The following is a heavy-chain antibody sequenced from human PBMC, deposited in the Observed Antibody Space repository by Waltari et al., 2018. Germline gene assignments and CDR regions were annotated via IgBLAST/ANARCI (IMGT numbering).Heavy chain of an antibody. J-gene: IGHJ4*01. Sequence: EVQMVESGGGSVKPGDSLRLSCVASGFRFTPAWMTWVRQAPGKGREWVGRITSKSDGATTDYAAPVKGRFSISREDSQNMVFLQMNSLRTEDTAVYFCTTLDAPWGGWGHGTLVTVSS. CDR3: TTLDAPWGG. CDR2: ITSKSDGATT. V-gene: IGHV3-15*01. CDR1: GFRFTPAW. D-gene: IGHD7-27*01.